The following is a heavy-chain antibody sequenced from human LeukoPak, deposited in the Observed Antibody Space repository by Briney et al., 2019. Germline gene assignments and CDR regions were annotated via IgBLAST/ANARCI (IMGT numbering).Heavy chain of an antibody. J-gene: IGHJ4*02. CDR3: AKGKVGTAYYDFWSGYPLDY. Sequence: GGSLRLPCAASGFTFSDYYMSWIRQAPGKGLEWVSAISGSGGSTYYADSVKGRFTISRDNSKNTLYLQMNSLRAEDTAVYYCAKGKVGTAYYDFWSGYPLDYWGQGTLVTVSS. CDR1: GFTFSDYY. D-gene: IGHD3-3*01. CDR2: ISGSGGST. V-gene: IGHV3-23*01.